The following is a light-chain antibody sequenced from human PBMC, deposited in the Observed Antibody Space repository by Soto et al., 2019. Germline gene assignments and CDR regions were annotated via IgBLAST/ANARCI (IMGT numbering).Light chain of an antibody. CDR3: QQRGNWPLT. CDR2: DAS. CDR1: QTISTY. J-gene: IGKJ4*01. Sequence: EVVLTQSPGTLSLSPGERATLSCRASQTISTYLAWYQQKPGQAPRLLIYDASTRATGIPARFSGSGSGTDFTLTITSLEPEDFAVYYCQQRGNWPLTFGGGTKVEIK. V-gene: IGKV3-11*01.